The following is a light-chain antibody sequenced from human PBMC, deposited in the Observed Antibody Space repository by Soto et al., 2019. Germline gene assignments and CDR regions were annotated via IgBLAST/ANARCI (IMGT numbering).Light chain of an antibody. V-gene: IGLV9-49*01. CDR2: VGTGGIVG. CDR3: GADHGSGSNFVVV. Sequence: QLVLTQPPSASASLGASVTLTCTLSSGYSNYKVDWYQQRPGKGPRFVMRVGTGGIVGSKGDGIPDRFSVLGSGLNRYLTIKNIQEEDESDYHCGADHGSGSNFVVVFDGGTQLTVL. CDR1: SGYSNYK. J-gene: IGLJ2*01.